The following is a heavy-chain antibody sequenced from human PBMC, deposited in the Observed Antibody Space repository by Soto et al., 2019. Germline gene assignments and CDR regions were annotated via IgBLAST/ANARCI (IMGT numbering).Heavy chain of an antibody. CDR2: ISNDGTKK. CDR3: AKDPGYYDVVIGYYRHDFDI. Sequence: VQLVESGGGVVQPGRSLRLSCAASGFTFISYGMNWVRQAPGKGLEWVALISNDGTKKEFADSVKGRFTISRDNSKNTLYLQMNNLRTEDTAVYYCAKDPGYYDVVIGYYRHDFDIWGQGTTVTVSS. V-gene: IGHV3-30*18. D-gene: IGHD3-9*01. J-gene: IGHJ3*02. CDR1: GFTFISYG.